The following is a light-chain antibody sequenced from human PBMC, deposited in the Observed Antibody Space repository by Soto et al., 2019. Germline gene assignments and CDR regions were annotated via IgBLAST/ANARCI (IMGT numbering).Light chain of an antibody. V-gene: IGLV2-23*02. CDR1: SSDVGSYNL. Sequence: QSVPAQPASVTGSPGQSTTIYCTGTSSDVGSYNLVSWYQQHPGKAPKLMIYEVSKRPSGVSNRFPGSKSGNTASLTISGLQAEDEADYYCCSYAGSSSWVFGGGTKVTVL. J-gene: IGLJ3*02. CDR2: EVS. CDR3: CSYAGSSSWV.